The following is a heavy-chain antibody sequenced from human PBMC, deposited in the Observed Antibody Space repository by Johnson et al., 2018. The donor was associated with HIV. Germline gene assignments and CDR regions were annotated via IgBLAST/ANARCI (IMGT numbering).Heavy chain of an antibody. CDR1: GFTLSSYA. Sequence: QVQLVESGGGVVQPGRSLRLSCAASGFTLSSYAMHWVRQAPGKGLEWVAVISSDASSTNYADSVKGRFTISRDNAKNSLYLQMNSLRAEDTAVYYCARDHVGLWGQGKMVTVSS. J-gene: IGHJ3*01. V-gene: IGHV3-30*04. CDR3: ARDHVGL. CDR2: ISSDASST. D-gene: IGHD3/OR15-3a*01.